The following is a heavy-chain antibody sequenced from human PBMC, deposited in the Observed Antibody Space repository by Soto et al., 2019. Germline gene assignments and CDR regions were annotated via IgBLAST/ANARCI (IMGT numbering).Heavy chain of an antibody. D-gene: IGHD2-2*01. J-gene: IGHJ6*02. CDR3: AKVRYCSSTSCYSNYYYYGMDV. CDR2: ISGSGGST. CDR1: GLTFSSYA. V-gene: IGHV3-23*01. Sequence: PGGSLRLSCAASGLTFSSYAMSWVRQAPGKGLEWVSAISGSGGSTYYADSVKGRFTISRDNSKNTLYLQMNSLRAEDTAVYYCAKVRYCSSTSCYSNYYYYGMDVWGQGTTVTVSS.